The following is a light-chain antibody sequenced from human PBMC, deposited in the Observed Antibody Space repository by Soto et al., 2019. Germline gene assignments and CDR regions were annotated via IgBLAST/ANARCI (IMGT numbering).Light chain of an antibody. Sequence: EIVMTQSPATLSVSPGERATLSCRASQSVSSNLAWYQQKPGQAPRLLIYGASTRATGIPARFSGSGSGTEFTLTFSSLQSEDFAVYYWQQYNNWPFTFGPGTKVDIK. CDR1: QSVSSN. CDR2: GAS. CDR3: QQYNNWPFT. V-gene: IGKV3-15*01. J-gene: IGKJ3*01.